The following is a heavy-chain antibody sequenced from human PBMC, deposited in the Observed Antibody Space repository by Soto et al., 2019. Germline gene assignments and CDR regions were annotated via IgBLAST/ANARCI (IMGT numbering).Heavy chain of an antibody. D-gene: IGHD6-13*01. Sequence: QVQLVQSGAEVKKPGASVKVSCKASGYTFTSYGISWVRQAPGQGLEWMGWISAYNGNTNYAQKLQGRVTMTTDTATSTADMERRSLRSDDTAVYYCARDSSSWYYYYGMDVWGQGTTVTVSS. V-gene: IGHV1-18*01. CDR2: ISAYNGNT. CDR1: GYTFTSYG. J-gene: IGHJ6*02. CDR3: ARDSSSWYYYYGMDV.